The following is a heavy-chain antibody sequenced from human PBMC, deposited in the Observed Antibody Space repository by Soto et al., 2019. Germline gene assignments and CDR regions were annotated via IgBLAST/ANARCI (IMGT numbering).Heavy chain of an antibody. CDR3: ARGFYDFGVP. V-gene: IGHV1-46*01. CDR2: INPIGGST. D-gene: IGHD3-3*01. CDR1: GYDFTCHY. Sequence: ASVKVSCKASGYDFTCHYMHWVRQAPGQGLEWMGIINPIGGSTNYAQKFQGRVTMTRDTSTSTVYMELSSLRSEDTAVYYCARGFYDFGVPWGQGTLVTVSS. J-gene: IGHJ5*02.